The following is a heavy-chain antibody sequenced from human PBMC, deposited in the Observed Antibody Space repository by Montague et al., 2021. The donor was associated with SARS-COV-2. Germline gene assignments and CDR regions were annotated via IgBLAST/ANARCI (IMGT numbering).Heavy chain of an antibody. Sequence: SLRLSCAASGFTFSSYWMSWVRQTPGKGLEWVANIKPDGGEQHYXDSXKGRFTISRDNAKNSLNLQMDSLRAEDTALYYCARDSRIVGATGGMDVWGQGTTVIVSS. CDR1: GFTFSSYW. J-gene: IGHJ6*02. V-gene: IGHV3-7*03. CDR2: IKPDGGEQ. CDR3: ARDSRIVGATGGMDV. D-gene: IGHD1-26*01.